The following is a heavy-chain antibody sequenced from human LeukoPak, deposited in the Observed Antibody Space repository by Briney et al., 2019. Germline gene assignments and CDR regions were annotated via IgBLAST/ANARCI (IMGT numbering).Heavy chain of an antibody. J-gene: IGHJ4*02. CDR1: GLTFSNAW. CDR2: IKSKTDGGTT. D-gene: IGHD2-15*01. Sequence: PGGSLRLSCVASGLTFSNAWMSWIRQAPGKGLQWVCHIKSKTDGGTTDYAAPVKGRFTISRDDSKNTLYLQMNSLKNEDAALYYCTALGAASEYWGQGALVTVSA. V-gene: IGHV3-15*01. CDR3: TALGAASEY.